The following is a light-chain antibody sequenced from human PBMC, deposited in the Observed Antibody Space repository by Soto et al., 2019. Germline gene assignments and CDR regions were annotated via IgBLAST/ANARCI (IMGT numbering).Light chain of an antibody. CDR3: QQYYSYSRT. CDR2: AAS. CDR1: QGISSY. J-gene: IGKJ1*01. V-gene: IGKV1-8*01. Sequence: IRMTQSPSSFSASTGDRVTITCRASQGISSYLAWYQQKPGKAPKLLIYAASTLQSGVPSRFSGSGSGTDFTLTISCLQSEDFATYYCQQYYSYSRTFGQGTKVDI.